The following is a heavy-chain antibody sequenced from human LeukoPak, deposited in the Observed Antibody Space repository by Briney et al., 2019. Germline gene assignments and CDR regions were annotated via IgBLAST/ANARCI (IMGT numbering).Heavy chain of an antibody. CDR3: MSAHGY. V-gene: IGHV3-7*01. CDR2: ILPGGSES. J-gene: IGHJ4*02. CDR1: GYSFSTNM. Sequence: PGGSLGLSCVLSGYSFSTNMMTWVREAPGKGLEWVATILPGGSESYRVDSVKGRFTVSRDNAKNSLYLQMISLRVEDTAVYYCMSAHGYWGQGTLVTVSS.